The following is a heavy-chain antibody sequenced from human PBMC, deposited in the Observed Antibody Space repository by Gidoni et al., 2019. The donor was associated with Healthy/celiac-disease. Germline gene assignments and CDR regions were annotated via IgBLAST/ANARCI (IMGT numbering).Heavy chain of an antibody. CDR3: ARECRPKESRGMDV. CDR1: GFTFSSYW. D-gene: IGHD2-2*01. Sequence: EVQLVESGGGLVQPGGSLRLSCAASGFTFSSYWMSWVRQAPGKGLEWVANIKQDGSEKYYVDSVKGRFTISRDNAKNSLYLQMNSLRAEDTAVYYCARECRPKESRGMDVWGQGTTVTVSS. J-gene: IGHJ6*02. V-gene: IGHV3-7*01. CDR2: IKQDGSEK.